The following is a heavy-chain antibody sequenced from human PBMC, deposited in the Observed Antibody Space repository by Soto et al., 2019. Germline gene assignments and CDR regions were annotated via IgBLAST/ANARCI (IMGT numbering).Heavy chain of an antibody. CDR1: GYTLTELS. J-gene: IGHJ6*02. V-gene: IGHV1-24*01. CDR3: ATVTISFGRLNNYYDYDGMDV. CDR2: FDPEDGET. D-gene: IGHD3-10*01. Sequence: QVQLVQSGAEVKKPGASAKVSCKVSGYTLTELSMHWVRQAPGKGLEWMGGFDPEDGETIYAQKFQGRVTMTEDTSTDTAYMELSSLRSEDTAVYYCATVTISFGRLNNYYDYDGMDVWGQGTTVTVSS.